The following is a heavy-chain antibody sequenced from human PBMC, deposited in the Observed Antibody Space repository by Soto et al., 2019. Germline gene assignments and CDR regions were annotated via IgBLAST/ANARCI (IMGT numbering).Heavy chain of an antibody. D-gene: IGHD3-9*01. V-gene: IGHV3-30-3*01. J-gene: IGHJ4*02. CDR3: ARTFDTITYYFDY. CDR2: ISFDGNII. Sequence: QVHLVESGGGVGQPGGSLRLACAASEFSFSSYAMHWIRQAPGKGLEWVAVISFDGNIIQYADSVKGRFIISRDNIKNTLYLQMNSLRGEDTAVYYCARTFDTITYYFDYWGQGTQVTDTS. CDR1: EFSFSSYA.